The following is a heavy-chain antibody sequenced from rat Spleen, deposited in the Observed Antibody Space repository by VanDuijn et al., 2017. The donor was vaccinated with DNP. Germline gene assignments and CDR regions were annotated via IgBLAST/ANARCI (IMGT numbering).Heavy chain of an antibody. Sequence: QVQLKESGPGLVQPSQTLSLTCTVSGFSLTSYGVTWVRQPSGKGLEWMGVIWTGGSTEYNSALKSRLSINRDTSKSQVFLKMNSLQTEDTATYYCARAYYGYKAYFDYWGQGVMVTVSS. CDR3: ARAYYGYKAYFDY. V-gene: IGHV2-30*01. J-gene: IGHJ2*01. D-gene: IGHD1-9*01. CDR1: GFSLTSYG. CDR2: IWTGGST.